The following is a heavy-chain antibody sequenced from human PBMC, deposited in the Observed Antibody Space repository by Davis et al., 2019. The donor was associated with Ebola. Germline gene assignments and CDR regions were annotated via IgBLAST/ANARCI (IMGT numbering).Heavy chain of an antibody. J-gene: IGHJ4*02. Sequence: GESLKISCAASGFTFCTHGMHWVRQAPGKGLEWVAVISNDGSYQYYADSVKGRFTISRDNSKNTLYLQMSSLRAEDTALYYCAKDGEYNWNYAPDYWGQGTQVTVSS. CDR3: AKDGEYNWNYAPDY. V-gene: IGHV3-30*18. CDR2: ISNDGSYQ. CDR1: GFTFCTHG. D-gene: IGHD1-7*01.